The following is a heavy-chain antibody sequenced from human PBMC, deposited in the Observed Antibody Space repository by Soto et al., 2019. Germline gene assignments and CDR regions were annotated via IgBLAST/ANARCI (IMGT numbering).Heavy chain of an antibody. J-gene: IGHJ4*02. Sequence: SVKVSCKASGGTFSSYAISWVRQAPGQGLEWMGGIIPIFGTANYAQKFQGRVTITADESTSTAYMELSSLRSEDTAVYYCARLTAYYYDSSGPRDYWGQGPRVTVS. CDR3: ARLTAYYYDSSGPRDY. CDR1: GGTFSSYA. CDR2: IIPIFGTA. D-gene: IGHD3-22*01. V-gene: IGHV1-69*13.